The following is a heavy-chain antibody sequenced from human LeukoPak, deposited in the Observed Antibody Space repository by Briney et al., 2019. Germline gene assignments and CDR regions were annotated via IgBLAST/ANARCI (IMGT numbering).Heavy chain of an antibody. V-gene: IGHV3-7*01. CDR1: GFTFSSFW. Sequence: GGSLRLSCAASGFTFSSFWMSWVRRAPGKGLGWVANIKQDGSEKNYVDSVKGRFTISRDNAKNSLHLQMNSLRAEDTAVYYCAGGSGWIFDSWGQGTLVTVSS. CDR3: AGGSGWIFDS. J-gene: IGHJ4*02. D-gene: IGHD6-19*01. CDR2: IKQDGSEK.